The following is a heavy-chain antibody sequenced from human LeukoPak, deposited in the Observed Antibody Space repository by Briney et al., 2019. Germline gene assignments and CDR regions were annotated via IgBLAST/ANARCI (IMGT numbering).Heavy chain of an antibody. CDR3: AGGSYYSPTGGFDY. V-gene: IGHV1-69*13. J-gene: IGHJ4*02. CDR1: GGTFSSYA. CDR2: IIPIFGTA. D-gene: IGHD1-26*01. Sequence: ASVKVPCKASGGTFSSYAISWVRQAPGQGLEWMGGIIPIFGTANYAQKFQGRVTITADESTSTAYMELSSLRSEDTAVYYCAGGSYYSPTGGFDYWGQGTLVTVSS.